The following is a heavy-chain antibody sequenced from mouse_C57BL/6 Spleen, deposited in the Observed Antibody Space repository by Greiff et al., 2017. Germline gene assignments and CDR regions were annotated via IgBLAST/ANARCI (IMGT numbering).Heavy chain of an antibody. CDR2: ILPGSGST. J-gene: IGHJ2*01. CDR1: GYTFTGYW. V-gene: IGHV1-9*01. D-gene: IGHD1-3*01. CDR3: AKVGYEAPAY. Sequence: QVQLQQSGAELMKPGASVKLSCKATGYTFTGYWIEWVKQRPGHGLEWIGEILPGSGSTNYNEKFKGKATLTADTSSNTAYMHLSSLTTEDSAIYYCAKVGYEAPAYGGQGTTLTVSS.